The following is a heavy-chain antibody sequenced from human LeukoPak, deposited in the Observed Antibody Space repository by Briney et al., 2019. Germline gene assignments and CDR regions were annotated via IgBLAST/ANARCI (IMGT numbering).Heavy chain of an antibody. D-gene: IGHD3-3*01. CDR1: GGSISSSNW. CDR3: ARGLAYDFWSGKDY. Sequence: SGTLSLTCAVSGGSISSSNWWSWVRQPPGKGLEWIGEINHSGSTNYNPSLKGRVTISVDTSKNQFSLKLSSVTAADTAVYYCARGLAYDFWSGKDYWGQGTLVTVSS. J-gene: IGHJ4*02. CDR2: INHSGST. V-gene: IGHV4-4*02.